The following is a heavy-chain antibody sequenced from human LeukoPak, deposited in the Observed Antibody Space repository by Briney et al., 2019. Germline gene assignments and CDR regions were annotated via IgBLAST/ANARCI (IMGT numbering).Heavy chain of an antibody. CDR2: INPNRGGT. V-gene: IGHV1-2*02. D-gene: IGHD3-22*01. Sequence: ASVKVSCKASGYTFTGYYMHWVRQAPGQGLEWMGWINPNRGGTSYAQNFQGRVTMIRDTPITTAYMELSRLRSDDTAVYYCARGDYYDSSGYYSFFDYWGQGTLVTVSS. CDR1: GYTFTGYY. J-gene: IGHJ4*02. CDR3: ARGDYYDSSGYYSFFDY.